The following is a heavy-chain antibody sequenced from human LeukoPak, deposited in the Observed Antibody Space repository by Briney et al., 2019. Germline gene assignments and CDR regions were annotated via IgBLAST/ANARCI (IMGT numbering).Heavy chain of an antibody. CDR3: ARGGTYYYGSGSYYIENDAFDI. CDR2: IIPILGIA. Sequence: ASGKVSCKASGGTFSSYTISWVRQAPGQGLEWRGRIIPILGIANYAQKFQGRVTVTADKSTSTAYMELSSLRSEDTAVYYCARGGTYYYGSGSYYIENDAFDIWGQGTMVTVSS. J-gene: IGHJ3*02. CDR1: GGTFSSYT. D-gene: IGHD3-10*01. V-gene: IGHV1-69*02.